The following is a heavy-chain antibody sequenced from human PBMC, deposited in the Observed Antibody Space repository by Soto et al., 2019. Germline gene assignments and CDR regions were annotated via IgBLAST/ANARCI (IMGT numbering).Heavy chain of an antibody. CDR1: GFTFSSYG. CDR3: AKTPNWNYYYYGMDV. J-gene: IGHJ6*02. CDR2: ISYDGSNK. D-gene: IGHD1-20*01. V-gene: IGHV3-30*18. Sequence: QVQLVESGGGVVQPGRSLRLSCAASGFTFSSYGMHWVRQAPGKGLEWVAVISYDGSNKYYADSVKGRFTISRDNSKNTLYLQMNSLRAEDTAVYYCAKTPNWNYYYYGMDVWGQGTTVTVSS.